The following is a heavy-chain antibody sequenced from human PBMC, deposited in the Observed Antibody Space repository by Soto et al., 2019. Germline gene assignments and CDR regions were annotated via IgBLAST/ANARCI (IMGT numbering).Heavy chain of an antibody. CDR3: ARDMGSSSWYAFDI. V-gene: IGHV4-31*03. D-gene: IGHD6-13*01. CDR1: GGSISSGGYY. CDR2: IYYSGST. Sequence: QAQLQESGPGLVKPSQTLSLTCTVSGGSISSGGYYWSWIRQHPGKGLEWIGYIYYSGSTYYNPSLKSRVTISVDTSKNQFSLKLSSVTAADTAVYYCARDMGSSSWYAFDIWGQGTMVTVSS. J-gene: IGHJ3*02.